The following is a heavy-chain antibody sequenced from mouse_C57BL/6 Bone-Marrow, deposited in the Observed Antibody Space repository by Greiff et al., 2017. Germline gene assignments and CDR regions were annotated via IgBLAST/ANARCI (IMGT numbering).Heavy chain of an antibody. CDR2: IYPGSGST. V-gene: IGHV1-55*01. J-gene: IGHJ2*01. CDR3: ARDYGSSYEGFDY. Sequence: QVQLQQPGAELVKPGASVKMSCKASGYTFTSYWITWVKQRPGQGLAWIGDIYPGSGSTNYNEKFKSKATLTVDTSSSTAYMQLSSLTSEDSAVYYCARDYGSSYEGFDYWGQGTTLTVSS. CDR1: GYTFTSYW. D-gene: IGHD1-1*01.